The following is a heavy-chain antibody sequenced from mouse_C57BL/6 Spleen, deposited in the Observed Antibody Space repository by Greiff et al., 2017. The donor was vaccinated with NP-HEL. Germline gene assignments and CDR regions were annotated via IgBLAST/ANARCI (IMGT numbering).Heavy chain of an antibody. CDR1: GYSITSGYY. CDR2: ISYDGSN. V-gene: IGHV3-6*01. CDR3: AREDYDGDYYAMDY. D-gene: IGHD2-4*01. J-gene: IGHJ4*01. Sequence: EVKLEESGPGLVKPSQSLSLTCSVTGYSITSGYYWNWIRQFPGNKLEWMGYISYDGSNNYNPSLKNRISITRDTSKNQFFLKLNSVTTEDTATYYCAREDYDGDYYAMDYWGQGTSVTVSS.